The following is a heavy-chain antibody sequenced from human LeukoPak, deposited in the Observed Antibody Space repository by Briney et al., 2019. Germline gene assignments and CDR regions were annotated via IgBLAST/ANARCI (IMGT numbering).Heavy chain of an antibody. Sequence: GGSLRLSCAASGFTFSSYKMNWVRQAPGKGLEWVSSISGSGSYIYYADSVKGRFTISRDNAKNSLYLQVNSLRAEDTAVYYCAREDCSGSSCYSIDYWGQGTLVTVSS. J-gene: IGHJ4*02. CDR3: AREDCSGSSCYSIDY. CDR1: GFTFSSYK. CDR2: ISGSGSYI. V-gene: IGHV3-21*01. D-gene: IGHD2-15*01.